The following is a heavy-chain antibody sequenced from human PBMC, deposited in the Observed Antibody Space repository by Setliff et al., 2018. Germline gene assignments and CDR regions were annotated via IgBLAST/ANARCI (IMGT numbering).Heavy chain of an antibody. CDR3: ARAGSTYYLGGYYYYYYYMDV. J-gene: IGHJ6*03. Sequence: SETLSLTCTVSGASISSGGYYWSWIRQHPGKGLEWIGYIHYSGGTYYNPSLKSRLTISVDTSKNQFSLKLSSVTAADTAVYFCARAGSTYYLGGYYYYYYYMDVWGRGTTVTVSS. CDR1: GASISSGGYY. CDR2: IHYSGGT. V-gene: IGHV4-31*03. D-gene: IGHD3-22*01.